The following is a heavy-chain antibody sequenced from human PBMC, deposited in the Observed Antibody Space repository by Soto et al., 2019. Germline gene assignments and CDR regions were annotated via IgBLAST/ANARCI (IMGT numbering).Heavy chain of an antibody. V-gene: IGHV1-24*01. CDR3: ATRGYSGYELQGGRPWFAP. J-gene: IGHJ5*02. CDR2: FDPEDGET. Sequence: GASVKVSCKVSGYTLTELSMHWVRQAPGKGLEWMGGFDPEDGETIYAQKFQGRVTMTEDTSTDTAYMELSSLRSEDTAVYYCATRGYSGYELQGGRPWFAPGGQGTLVTVSS. CDR1: GYTLTELS. D-gene: IGHD5-12*01.